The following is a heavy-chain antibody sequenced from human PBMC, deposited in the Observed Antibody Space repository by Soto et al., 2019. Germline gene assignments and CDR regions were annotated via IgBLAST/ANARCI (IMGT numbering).Heavy chain of an antibody. CDR3: ARDPFSLSAVRADY. Sequence: EVQLVESGGGLVQPGGSLRLSCATSGFIFSSYWMNWVRQAPGKGLEWVATIKHDVSEKYYVDSVKGRFTISRDNAKNSLYLQMNSLRAEDTAVYYWARDPFSLSAVRADYWGQGTLVTVSS. J-gene: IGHJ4*02. D-gene: IGHD3-16*01. CDR1: GFIFSSYW. CDR2: IKHDVSEK. V-gene: IGHV3-7*01.